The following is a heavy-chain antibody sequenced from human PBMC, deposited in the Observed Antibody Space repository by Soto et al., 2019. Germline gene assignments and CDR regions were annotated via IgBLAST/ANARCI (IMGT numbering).Heavy chain of an antibody. J-gene: IGHJ6*03. V-gene: IGHV1-46*03. CDR1: GYTFTSYY. CDR2: INPSGGST. CDR3: ARDGYDFFSGNLSANRYYYMVS. Sequence: DSVKVSCKASGYTFTSYYMHWVRQAPGQGLEWMGIINPSGGSTSYAQKFQGRVTMTRDTSTSTVYMELSSLRSEDTAVYYCARDGYDFFSGNLSANRYYYMVSRGKGITISVS. D-gene: IGHD3-3*01.